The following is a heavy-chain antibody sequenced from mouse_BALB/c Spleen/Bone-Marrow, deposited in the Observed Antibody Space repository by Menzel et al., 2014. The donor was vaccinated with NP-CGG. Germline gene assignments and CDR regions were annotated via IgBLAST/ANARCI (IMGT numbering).Heavy chain of an antibody. J-gene: IGHJ1*01. D-gene: IGHD1-1*01. Sequence: EVQLQQPGAELVKPGASVKLSCTASGFNIKDTYMHWVKQRPEQGLEWIGRIDPANGNTKYDPKFQGKATMTADTSSNTAYLQLSSLTSEDTAVYYCARGGSSYGWYFDVWGAGTTVTVSS. CDR3: ARGGSSYGWYFDV. CDR2: IDPANGNT. V-gene: IGHV14-3*02. CDR1: GFNIKDTY.